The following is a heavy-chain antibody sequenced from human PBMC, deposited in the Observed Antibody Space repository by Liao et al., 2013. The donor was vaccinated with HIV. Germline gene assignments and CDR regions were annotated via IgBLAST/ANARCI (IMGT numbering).Heavy chain of an antibody. V-gene: IGHV4-34*02. CDR2: INHSGTI. J-gene: IGHJ4*02. D-gene: IGHD1-26*01. CDR1: GGSFVDYY. CDR3: ARGRRLVGGTPFSLSLFGAFDY. Sequence: QVQLQQWGAGLLRPSETLSLSCAVYGGSFVDYYWSWIRQPPGKGPEWIGEINHSGTINYNPSLKSRITISVDTYKKQFSLKLNSVAAADTAVYYCARGRRLVGGTPFSLSLFGAFDYWGQGTLVTVSP.